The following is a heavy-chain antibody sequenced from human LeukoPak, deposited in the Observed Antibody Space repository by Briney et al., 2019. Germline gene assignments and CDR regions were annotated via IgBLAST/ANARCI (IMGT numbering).Heavy chain of an antibody. CDR1: GFTYSTYS. V-gene: IGHV3-33*08. J-gene: IGHJ3*02. CDR3: AGGEVVVNTFDAFYI. Sequence: GGSLRLSCAASGFTYSTYSMNWVRQAPGKGLEWVAVIWYDGSNKYYADSMKGRFTISRDNSKNTLYLPMNSLRAEDTAVYYCAGGEVVVNTFDAFYIWGQGTMVTVSS. CDR2: IWYDGSNK. D-gene: IGHD3-22*01.